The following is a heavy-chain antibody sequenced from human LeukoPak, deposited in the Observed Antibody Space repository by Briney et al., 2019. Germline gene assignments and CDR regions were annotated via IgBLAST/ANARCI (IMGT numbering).Heavy chain of an antibody. J-gene: IGHJ4*02. D-gene: IGHD2-15*01. CDR3: ASGGAATFGY. CDR2: IYYSGST. CDR1: GGSISSGGYY. Sequence: SQTLSLTCTVSGGSISSGGYYWRWLRQHPGKGLEWIGSIYYSGSTYYNPSLKSRVTISVDTSKNQFSPKLSSVTAADTAVYYCASGGAATFGYWGQGTLVTVSS. V-gene: IGHV4-39*07.